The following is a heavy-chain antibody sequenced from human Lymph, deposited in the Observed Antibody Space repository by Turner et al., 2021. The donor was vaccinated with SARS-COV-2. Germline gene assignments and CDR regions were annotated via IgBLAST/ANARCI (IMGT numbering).Heavy chain of an antibody. CDR1: GGSISSYY. CDR3: ARHGFSGWYGGGMDV. D-gene: IGHD6-19*01. V-gene: IGHV4-59*08. J-gene: IGHJ6*02. CDR2: IHYSGST. Sequence: QVQLQESGPGLVKPSETLSLTCTVSGGSISSYYWSWIRQPPGKGLEWIGYIHYSGSTNYNPSLKGRVTISVDTSKNQFSLKLNSVTAADTAVYYCARHGFSGWYGGGMDVWGQGTTVTVSS.